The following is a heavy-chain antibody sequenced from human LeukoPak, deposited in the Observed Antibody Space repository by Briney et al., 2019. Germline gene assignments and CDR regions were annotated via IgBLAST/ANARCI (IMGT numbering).Heavy chain of an antibody. V-gene: IGHV3-23*01. J-gene: IGHJ4*02. CDR3: AKQYGGYFEY. Sequence: TGGSLRLSCAASGFTFSSYGMSWVRQAPGKGQEWVSAISGSGGSTYYADSVKGRFTISRDNSKNTLYLQMDSLRPEDTAVYYCAKQYGGYFEYWGQGTLVSVSS. CDR2: ISGSGGST. CDR1: GFTFSSYG. D-gene: IGHD6-13*01.